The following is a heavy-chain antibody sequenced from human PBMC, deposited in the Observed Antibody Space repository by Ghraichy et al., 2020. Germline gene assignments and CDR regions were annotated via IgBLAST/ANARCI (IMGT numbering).Heavy chain of an antibody. CDR2: DGHSK. J-gene: IGHJ4*02. CDR1: GFTFSSYA. V-gene: IGHV3-30-3*01. Sequence: GGSLRLSCAASGFTFSSYAMHWDRQAPGKGLEWVAVDGHSKYYADCVKGRFTVSRDNSKNTLYLQMNSLRAEDTAVYYCARERREATIMLGDYWGRGTLVTVSS. D-gene: IGHD1-26*01. CDR3: ARERREATIMLGDY.